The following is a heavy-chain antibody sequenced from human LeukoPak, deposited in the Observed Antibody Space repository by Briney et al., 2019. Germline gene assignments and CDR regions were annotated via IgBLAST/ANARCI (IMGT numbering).Heavy chain of an antibody. CDR3: ARVDSFPGSSGPRDY. D-gene: IGHD3-22*01. CDR1: GGSVSSGSYY. V-gene: IGHV4-61*01. J-gene: IGHJ4*02. CDR2: IYYSGST. Sequence: PSETLSLTCTVSGGSVSSGSYYWSWIRQPPGKGLEWIGYIYYSGSTNYNPSLKSRVTISVDTSKNQFSLKLSSVTAADTAVYYRARVDSFPGSSGPRDYRGQGTLVTVSS.